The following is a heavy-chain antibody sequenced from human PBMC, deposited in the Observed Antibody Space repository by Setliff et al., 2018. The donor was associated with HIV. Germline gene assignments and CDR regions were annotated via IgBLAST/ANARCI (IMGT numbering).Heavy chain of an antibody. CDR3: ARGRDYYGSGSYFNGRANSYYFMDV. CDR2: INHSGST. V-gene: IGHV4-34*01. Sequence: PSETLSLTCAVYGGSFSGYYWSWIRQPPGKGLEWTGEINHSGSTNYNPSLKSRVTISVDTSKNQFSLRLSYVTAADTAVYYCARGRDYYGSGSYFNGRANSYYFMDVWGKGTTVTVSS. J-gene: IGHJ6*03. D-gene: IGHD3-10*01. CDR1: GGSFSGYY.